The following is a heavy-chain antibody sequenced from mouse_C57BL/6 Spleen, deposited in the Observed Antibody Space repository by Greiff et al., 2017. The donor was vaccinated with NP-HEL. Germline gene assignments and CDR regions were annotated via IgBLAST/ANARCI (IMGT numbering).Heavy chain of an antibody. V-gene: IGHV1-26*01. Sequence: EVQLQQSGPELVKPGASVKISCKASGYTFTDYYMNWVKQSHGKSLEWIGDINPNNGGTSYNQKFKGKATLTVDKSSSTAYMELRSLTSEDSAVYYCASRTGNYYAMDYWGQGTSVTVSS. CDR3: ASRTGNYYAMDY. CDR1: GYTFTDYY. D-gene: IGHD4-1*01. CDR2: INPNNGGT. J-gene: IGHJ4*01.